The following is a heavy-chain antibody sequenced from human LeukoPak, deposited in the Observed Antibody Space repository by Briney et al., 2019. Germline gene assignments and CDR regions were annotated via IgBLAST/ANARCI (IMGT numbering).Heavy chain of an antibody. Sequence: PSETLSLTCTVSGGSINTGAYYWTWIRQHPGKGQEWIGYICYSGTTYYNPSLESRIAISVDTSKNQFSLTVRSVTAADTAVYYCARKKDDGDYHIDYWGQGNLVTVSS. CDR1: GGSINTGAYY. CDR3: ARKKDDGDYHIDY. D-gene: IGHD4-17*01. J-gene: IGHJ4*02. CDR2: ICYSGTT. V-gene: IGHV4-31*03.